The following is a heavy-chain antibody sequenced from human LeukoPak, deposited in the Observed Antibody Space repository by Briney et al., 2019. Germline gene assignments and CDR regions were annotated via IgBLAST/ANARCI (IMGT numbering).Heavy chain of an antibody. CDR3: ARVGLDDSSGDA. J-gene: IGHJ5*02. Sequence: SETLSLTCTVSGGSISSYYWSWIRQPPGKGLEWIGYIYYSGSTNYNPSLKSRVTISVDTSKNQFSLKLSSVTAADTAVYYCARVGLDDSSGDAWGQGTLVTVSS. CDR2: IYYSGST. D-gene: IGHD3-22*01. CDR1: GGSISSYY. V-gene: IGHV4-59*01.